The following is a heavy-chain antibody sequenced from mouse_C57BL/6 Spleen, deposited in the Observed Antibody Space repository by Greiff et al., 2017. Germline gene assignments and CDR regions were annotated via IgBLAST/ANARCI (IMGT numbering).Heavy chain of an antibody. Sequence: QVQLQQSGAELVKPGASVKISCKASGYAFSSYWMNWVKQRPGKGLEWIGQIYPGDGDTNYNGKFKGKATLTADKSSSTAYMQLSSLTSVDSAVYFCARSLTTVVATRGYFDYWGQGTTLTVSS. CDR1: GYAFSSYW. CDR2: IYPGDGDT. D-gene: IGHD1-1*01. CDR3: ARSLTTVVATRGYFDY. J-gene: IGHJ2*01. V-gene: IGHV1-80*01.